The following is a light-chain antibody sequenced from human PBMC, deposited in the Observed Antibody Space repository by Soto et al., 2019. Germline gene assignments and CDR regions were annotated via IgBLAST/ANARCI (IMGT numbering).Light chain of an antibody. CDR2: DVS. CDR3: QQRFT. V-gene: IGKV3-11*01. J-gene: IGKJ5*01. Sequence: DIMLTQSPATLSLSLGERATLSCRASQSVSSYLAWYQQKPGQAPRLLIYDVSNRATGIPARFSGSGSGTVFTLTISSLEPEDFAVYYCQQRFTFGQGTRLEIK. CDR1: QSVSSY.